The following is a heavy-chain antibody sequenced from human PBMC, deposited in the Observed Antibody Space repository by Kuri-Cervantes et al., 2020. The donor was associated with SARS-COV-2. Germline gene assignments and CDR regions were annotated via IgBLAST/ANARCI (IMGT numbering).Heavy chain of an antibody. D-gene: IGHD7-27*01. V-gene: IGHV1-18*01. CDR1: GYTFTSYG. CDR2: ISAYNGNT. Sequence: ASVKVSCKASGYTFTSYGISWVRQAPGQGLEWMGWISAYNGNTNYAQKFQGRVTMTRDTPTSTVYMELSSLRSEDTAVYYCASGDVRQGYGMDVWGQGTTVTVSS. CDR3: ASGDVRQGYGMDV. J-gene: IGHJ6*02.